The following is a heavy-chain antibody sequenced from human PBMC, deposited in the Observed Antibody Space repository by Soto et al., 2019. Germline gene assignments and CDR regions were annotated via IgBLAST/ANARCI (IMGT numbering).Heavy chain of an antibody. CDR2: LSGSGVST. CDR3: AKGGDSNDYYDTSGYYLYYYYAMDV. V-gene: IGHV3-23*01. Sequence: EVQLLESGGGLVQPGGSLRLSCAASGFTFSSYAMTWVRQAPGKGLEWVSALSGSGVSTYYAGSVKGRFNISRDNSKNQLYLQLTRLNAEEPAVYYCAKGGDSNDYYDTSGYYLYYYYAMDVWGQGTTVTVSS. J-gene: IGHJ6*02. D-gene: IGHD3-22*01. CDR1: GFTFSSYA.